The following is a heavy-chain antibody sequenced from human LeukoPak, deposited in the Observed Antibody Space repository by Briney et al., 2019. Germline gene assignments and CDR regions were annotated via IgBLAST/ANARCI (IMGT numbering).Heavy chain of an antibody. CDR3: AKARSYSTSSLTFDM. D-gene: IGHD6-6*01. Sequence: GGSLRLSCAASGFTFSTYAMNWVRQAAGKGLEWVSSTIGIGASTYYADSVKGRFTISRDHSKSKLYLQMNSLRADDTALYYCAKARSYSTSSLTFDMWGQGGMVTVSS. CDR1: GFTFSTYA. V-gene: IGHV3-23*01. CDR2: TIGIGAST. J-gene: IGHJ3*02.